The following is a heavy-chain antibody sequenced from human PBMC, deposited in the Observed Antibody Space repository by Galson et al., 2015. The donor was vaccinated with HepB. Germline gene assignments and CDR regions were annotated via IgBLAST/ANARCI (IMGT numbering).Heavy chain of an antibody. J-gene: IGHJ4*02. CDR2: ISAYNGNT. D-gene: IGHD2-2*01. Sequence: SVKVSCKASGYTFTSFGISWVRQAPGQGLEWMGRISAYNGNTNYAQKLQGRVTMTTDTSTSTAYMELRSLRSDDTAVYFCARVWCSSSSCSLDFDYWGQGTLLTVSS. CDR3: ARVWCSSSSCSLDFDY. V-gene: IGHV1-18*01. CDR1: GYTFTSFG.